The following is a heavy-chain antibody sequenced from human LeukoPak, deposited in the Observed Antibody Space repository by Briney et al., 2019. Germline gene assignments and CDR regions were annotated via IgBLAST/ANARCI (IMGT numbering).Heavy chain of an antibody. CDR3: ARDRGGLGSVFDY. Sequence: PGGSLRLSRAASGFTVSSNYMRWVRQAPGKGLEWVSVIYSGGGTFYADSVKGRFTISRDNSKNMVYLQMNRLTAEDTAVYYCARDRGGLGSVFDYWGQGTLVTVSS. CDR2: IYSGGGT. J-gene: IGHJ4*02. CDR1: GFTVSSNY. D-gene: IGHD3-10*01. V-gene: IGHV3-53*01.